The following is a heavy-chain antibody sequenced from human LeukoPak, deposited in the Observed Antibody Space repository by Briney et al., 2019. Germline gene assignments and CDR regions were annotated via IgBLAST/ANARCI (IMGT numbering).Heavy chain of an antibody. CDR2: IYYSGST. V-gene: IGHV4-34*11. D-gene: IGHD2-8*01. CDR3: ARVNVFDAFDI. CDR1: GGSFSGYY. Sequence: SETLSLTCAVYGGSFSGYYWSWIRQPPGKGLEWIGYIYYSGSTNYNPSLKSRVTISVDTSKNQFSLKLSSVTAADTAVYYCARVNVFDAFDIWGQGTMVTVSS. J-gene: IGHJ3*02.